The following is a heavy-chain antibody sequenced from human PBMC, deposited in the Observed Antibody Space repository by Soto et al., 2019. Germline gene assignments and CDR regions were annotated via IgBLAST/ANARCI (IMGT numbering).Heavy chain of an antibody. D-gene: IGHD3-16*01. V-gene: IGHV4-59*01. CDR3: AKHLSYAYYGMDV. J-gene: IGHJ6*02. CDR1: GGSISSYY. Sequence: SETLSLTCTVSGGSISSYYWSWIRQPPGKGLEWIGYIYYSGSTNYNPSLKSRVTISVDTSKNQFSLKLSSVTAADTAVYYCAKHLSYAYYGMDVWGQGTTVTVSS. CDR2: IYYSGST.